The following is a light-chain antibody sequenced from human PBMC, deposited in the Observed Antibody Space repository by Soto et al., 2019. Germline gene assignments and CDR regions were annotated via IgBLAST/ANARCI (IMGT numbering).Light chain of an antibody. CDR3: QQCGRIPLT. CDR1: QSVSRNY. J-gene: IGKJ4*01. Sequence: EIVLTQSPGTLSFSPGERASLSCRASQSVSRNYVAWYQLRSGQPPRLLIYDSSTRATGIPDRFSGSGSGADFTLTISRLEPGDFAVYFCQQCGRIPLTFGGGSRVEIK. V-gene: IGKV3-20*01. CDR2: DSS.